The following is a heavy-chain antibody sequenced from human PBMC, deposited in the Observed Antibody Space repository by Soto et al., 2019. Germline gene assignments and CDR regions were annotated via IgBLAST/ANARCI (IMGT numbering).Heavy chain of an antibody. Sequence: VGSLRLSCAASGFTFSSYAMHWVRQAPGKGLEWVAVISYDGSNKYYADSVKGRFTISRDNSKNTLYLQMNSLRAEDTAVYYCARGYDSSGYYLDYWGQGTLVTVSS. CDR2: ISYDGSNK. CDR3: ARGYDSSGYYLDY. V-gene: IGHV3-30-3*01. D-gene: IGHD3-22*01. CDR1: GFTFSSYA. J-gene: IGHJ4*02.